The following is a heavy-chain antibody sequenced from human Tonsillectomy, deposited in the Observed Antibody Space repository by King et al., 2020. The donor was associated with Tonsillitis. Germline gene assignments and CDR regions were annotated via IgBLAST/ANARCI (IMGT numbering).Heavy chain of an antibody. V-gene: IGHV3-21*01. Sequence: VQLVESGGGLVKPGGSLRLSCAASGITFSTYSMNWVRQAPGKGLEWGSSISSSSQYIYYADSVKGRFTISRDNAKNSLFLQMNSLRVEDTAVYYCARGAAAAGTFAMDVWGQGTTVTVSS. CDR2: ISSSSQYI. J-gene: IGHJ6*02. D-gene: IGHD6-13*01. CDR3: ARGAAAAGTFAMDV. CDR1: GITFSTYS.